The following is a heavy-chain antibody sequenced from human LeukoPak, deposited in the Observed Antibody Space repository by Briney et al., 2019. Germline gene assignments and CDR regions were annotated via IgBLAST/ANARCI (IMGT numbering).Heavy chain of an antibody. D-gene: IGHD6-19*01. CDR3: ARDSSGWYSAFDI. J-gene: IGHJ3*02. V-gene: IGHV4-61*01. CDR2: IYYSGST. CDR1: GGSVSSGSYY. Sequence: KTSETLSLTCTVSGGSVSSGSYYWSWIRQPPGKGLEWIGYIYYSGSTNYNPSLKSRVTISVDTSKNQFSLKLGSVTAADTAVYYCARDSSGWYSAFDIWGQGTMVTVSS.